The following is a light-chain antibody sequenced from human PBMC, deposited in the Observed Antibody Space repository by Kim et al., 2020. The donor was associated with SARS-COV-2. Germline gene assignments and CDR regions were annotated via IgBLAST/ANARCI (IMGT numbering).Light chain of an antibody. V-gene: IGKV4-1*01. CDR1: QSGLYSSNNMNY. Sequence: RATINCKSSQSGLYSSNNMNYLAWYQQKPGQPPRLLIYWASTRESGVPDRFSGSGSGTDFTLTISSLQAEDVAVYYCQQYYTTPRTFGQGTKLEI. J-gene: IGKJ2*01. CDR2: WAS. CDR3: QQYYTTPRT.